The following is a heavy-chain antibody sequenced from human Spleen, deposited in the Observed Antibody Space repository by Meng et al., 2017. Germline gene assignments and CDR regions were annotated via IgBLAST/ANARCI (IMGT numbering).Heavy chain of an antibody. CDR2: ISDDGRNK. V-gene: IGHV3-30*03. J-gene: IGHJ4*02. CDR1: GFSFSIYG. D-gene: IGHD2-8*02. Sequence: VQLLESGGGLVQPGGSLRLSCVASGFSFSIYGMHWVRQAPGKGLEWVAVISDDGRNKYYGESVKGRFTISRDNSKNTMYLQMNSLRAGDTAVYYCASILGFYETTGHLDYWGQGTLVTVSS. CDR3: ASILGFYETTGHLDY.